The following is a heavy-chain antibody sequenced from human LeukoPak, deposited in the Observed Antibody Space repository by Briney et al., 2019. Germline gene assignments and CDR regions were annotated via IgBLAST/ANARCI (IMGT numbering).Heavy chain of an antibody. Sequence: GASVKVSCKASGYTFTSYAMHWVRQAPGQRLEWMGWINPNSGGTNYAQKFQGRVTMTRDTSISTAYMELSRLRSDDTAVYYCARGGDWRLYYMDVWGKGTTVTVSS. J-gene: IGHJ6*03. V-gene: IGHV1-2*02. CDR1: GYTFTSYA. D-gene: IGHD2-21*01. CDR3: ARGGDWRLYYMDV. CDR2: INPNSGGT.